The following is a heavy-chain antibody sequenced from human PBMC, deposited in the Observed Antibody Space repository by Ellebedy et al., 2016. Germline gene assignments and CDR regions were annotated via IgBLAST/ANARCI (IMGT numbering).Heavy chain of an antibody. J-gene: IGHJ4*02. Sequence: GGSLRLSCAASGFTFSSYWMHWVRQAPGKGLVWVSRIDTDVISTNYADSVKGRFTISRDNAKDTLYLQMNSLRAEDTAVYYCARGYLRIDHWGQGTLVTVSS. CDR1: GFTFSSYW. V-gene: IGHV3-74*01. CDR2: IDTDVIST. D-gene: IGHD1-26*01. CDR3: ARGYLRIDH.